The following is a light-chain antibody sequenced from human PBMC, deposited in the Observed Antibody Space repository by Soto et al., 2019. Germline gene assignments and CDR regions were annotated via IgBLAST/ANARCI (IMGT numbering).Light chain of an antibody. J-gene: IGKJ1*01. CDR1: QIISSW. CDR2: DAS. CDR3: QQYNSYPWT. Sequence: DIQMTQSPSTLSASIGDRVTITCRASQIISSWLAWYQQKPGKAPELLIYDASRLESGVPSRFSGSGSGTEFTLTISSLQPDDFATYYCQQYNSYPWTFGQGTKVEIK. V-gene: IGKV1-5*01.